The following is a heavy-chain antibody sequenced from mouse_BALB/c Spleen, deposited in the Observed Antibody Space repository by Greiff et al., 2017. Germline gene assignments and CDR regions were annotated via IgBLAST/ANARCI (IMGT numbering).Heavy chain of an antibody. CDR2: INPNNGGT. V-gene: IGHV1-18*01. CDR1: GYTFTDYN. Sequence: EVQLKESGPELVKPGASVKIPCKASGYTFTDYNMDWVKQSHGKSLEWIGDINPNNGGTIYNQKFKGKATLTVDKSSSTAYMELRSLTSEDTAVYYCARWSSGYGGDYWGQGTSVTVSS. CDR3: ARWSSGYGGDY. J-gene: IGHJ4*01. D-gene: IGHD3-1*01.